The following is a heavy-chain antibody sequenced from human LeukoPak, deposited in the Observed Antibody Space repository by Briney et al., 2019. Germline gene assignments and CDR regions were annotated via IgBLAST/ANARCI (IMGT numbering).Heavy chain of an antibody. CDR1: GFTFSTFA. J-gene: IGHJ5*02. V-gene: IGHV3-23*01. CDR3: TKDPNGDYVGAFDP. CDR2: ITGTHYTT. Sequence: GGSLRVSCAASGFTFSTFAMTWLRQAPGKGLEWVSSITGTHYTTYYTDSVKGRFTISRDNSKNTLYLQMNSLRADDTAIDYYTKDPNGDYVGAFDPWGQGTLVTVSS. D-gene: IGHD4-17*01.